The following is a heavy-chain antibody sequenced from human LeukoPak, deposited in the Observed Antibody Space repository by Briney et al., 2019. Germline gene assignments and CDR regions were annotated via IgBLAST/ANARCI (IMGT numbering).Heavy chain of an antibody. V-gene: IGHV4-39*01. J-gene: IGHJ3*02. CDR3: ARHRTAINRYGPYDAFDI. CDR1: GVSISSSDYY. Sequence: SETLSLTCTVSGVSISSSDYYWGWLRQPPGKGLEWIGSIYYSGRTYYNPPLKSRVTISEYTSKNQFSLKLSSVTAADTAVYYCARHRTAINRYGPYDAFDIWGQGTMVTVSS. CDR2: IYYSGRT. D-gene: IGHD5-18*01.